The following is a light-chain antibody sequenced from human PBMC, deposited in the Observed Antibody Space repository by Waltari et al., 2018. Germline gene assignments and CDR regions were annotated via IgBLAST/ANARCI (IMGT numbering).Light chain of an antibody. J-gene: IGLJ1*01. CDR2: RNN. Sequence: QSVLTPPPSASETPGQRVPISCSGSNANLRSNYLYWYQQPPGTAPKLLIYRNNQRPSGVPDRFSASKSGTSASLAIDGLRSEDEAIYYCASWDDSHYVFGPGTQVTVL. CDR1: NANLRSNY. V-gene: IGLV1-47*01. CDR3: ASWDDSHYV.